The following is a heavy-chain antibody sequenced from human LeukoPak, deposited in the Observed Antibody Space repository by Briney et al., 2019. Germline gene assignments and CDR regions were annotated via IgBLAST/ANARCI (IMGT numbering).Heavy chain of an antibody. CDR3: ARGWGFYSNYDATNWFDP. CDR1: GGSISSGSYY. J-gene: IGHJ5*02. Sequence: SETLSLTCTVSGGSISSGSYYWSWIRQPAGKGLEWIGRIYTSGSTNYNPSLKSRVTISVDTSKNQFSLKLGSVTAADTAVYYCARGWGFYSNYDATNWFDPWGQGTLVTVSS. V-gene: IGHV4-61*02. D-gene: IGHD4-11*01. CDR2: IYTSGST.